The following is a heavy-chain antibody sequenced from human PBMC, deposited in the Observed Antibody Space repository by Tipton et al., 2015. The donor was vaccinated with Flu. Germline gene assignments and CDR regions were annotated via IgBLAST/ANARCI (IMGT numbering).Heavy chain of an antibody. Sequence: SLRLSCTASGFNFRNAWMSWVRQAPGKGLEWVGRIKSRADGGATNYTASVKGRFALSRDDSKNTLYLQMNSLKMEDTAVYYCATDDWYDSNGFHAGFDCWGQGTLVTVSS. CDR1: GFNFRNAW. D-gene: IGHD3-22*01. V-gene: IGHV3-15*01. J-gene: IGHJ4*02. CDR3: ATDDWYDSNGFHAGFDC. CDR2: IKSRADGGAT.